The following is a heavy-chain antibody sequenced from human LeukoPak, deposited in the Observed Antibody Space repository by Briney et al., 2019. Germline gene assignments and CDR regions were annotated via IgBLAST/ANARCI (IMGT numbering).Heavy chain of an antibody. CDR1: GYTFTSYY. CDR3: ARGYCTNGACYWGVYYYYYMDV. D-gene: IGHD2-8*01. CDR2: INPSDGST. J-gene: IGHJ6*03. Sequence: ASVKVSCKASGYTFTSYYMHWVRQAPGQGLEWIGIINPSDGSTSYAQKFQGRVTMTRDTSTSTVYMELSSLRSEDTAVYYCARGYCTNGACYWGVYYYYYMDVWGKGTTVTVSS. V-gene: IGHV1-46*01.